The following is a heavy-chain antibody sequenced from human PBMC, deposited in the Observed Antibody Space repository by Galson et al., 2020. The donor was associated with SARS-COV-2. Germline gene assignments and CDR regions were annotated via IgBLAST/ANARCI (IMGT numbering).Heavy chain of an antibody. V-gene: IGHV1-69*13. CDR1: GGTFSSYA. J-gene: IGHJ6*02. CDR2: IIPIFGTA. Sequence: VKVSCKASGGTFSSYAISWVRQAPGQGLEWMGGIIPIFGTANYAQKFQGRVTITADESTSTAYMELSSLRSEDTAVYYCARLRTKYSGSYYYYYGMDVWGQGTTVTVSS. CDR3: ARLRTKYSGSYYYYYGMDV. D-gene: IGHD1-26*01.